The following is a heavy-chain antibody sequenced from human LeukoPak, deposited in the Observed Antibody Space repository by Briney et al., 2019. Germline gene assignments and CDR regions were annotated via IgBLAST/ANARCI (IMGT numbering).Heavy chain of an antibody. Sequence: SETLSLTCTVPGGSISSSSYYWGWIRQPPGKGLEWIGSIYYSGSTYYNPSLKSRVTISVDTSKNQFSLKLGSVTAADRAVYYCARHGGYAYAFDIWGQGTTVTVSS. CDR3: ARHGGYAYAFDI. CDR2: IYYSGST. J-gene: IGHJ3*02. D-gene: IGHD1-26*01. V-gene: IGHV4-39*01. CDR1: GGSISSSSYY.